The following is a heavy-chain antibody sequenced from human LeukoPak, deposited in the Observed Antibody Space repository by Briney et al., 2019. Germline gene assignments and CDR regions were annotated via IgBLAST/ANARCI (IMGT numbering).Heavy chain of an antibody. Sequence: GGSLRVSCAASGFTVSNAWMSWVGRAPGKGLEWVSAFRGSGGSTYYADSVKGRFTISRDNSKNTLYLQMNSLRAEDTAVYYCAKDPRSIAVAGYFDYWGQGTLVTVSS. V-gene: IGHV3-23*01. D-gene: IGHD6-19*01. CDR1: GFTVSNAW. J-gene: IGHJ4*02. CDR2: FRGSGGST. CDR3: AKDPRSIAVAGYFDY.